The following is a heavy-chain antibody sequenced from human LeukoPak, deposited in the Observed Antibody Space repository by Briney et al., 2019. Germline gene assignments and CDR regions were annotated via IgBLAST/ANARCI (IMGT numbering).Heavy chain of an antibody. J-gene: IGHJ4*02. CDR2: ISAYNGNT. V-gene: IGHV1-18*01. Sequence: GASVKVSCKASGYTFTSYGISWVRQAPGQGLEWMGWISAYNGNTNYAQKLQGRVTMTTDTSTSTAYMEPRSLRSDDTAVYYRARVPRLFSGSYSDYWGQGTLVTVSS. D-gene: IGHD1-26*01. CDR1: GYTFTSYG. CDR3: ARVPRLFSGSYSDY.